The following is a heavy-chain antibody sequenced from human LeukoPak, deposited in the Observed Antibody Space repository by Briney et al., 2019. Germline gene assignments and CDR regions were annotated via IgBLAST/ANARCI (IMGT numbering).Heavy chain of an antibody. D-gene: IGHD3-3*01. CDR3: ASSDFWSGYYTRFDY. CDR2: IYTSGST. V-gene: IGHV4-61*02. Sequence: SQTLSLTCTVSGGSISSGSYYWSWPRQPAGKGLEWIGRIYTSGSTNYNPSLKSRVTISVDTSKNQFSLKLSSVTAADTAVYYCASSDFWSGYYTRFDYWGQGTLVTVSS. J-gene: IGHJ4*02. CDR1: GGSISSGSYY.